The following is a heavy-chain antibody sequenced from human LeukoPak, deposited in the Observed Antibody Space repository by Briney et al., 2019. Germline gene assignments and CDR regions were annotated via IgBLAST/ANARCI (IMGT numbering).Heavy chain of an antibody. J-gene: IGHJ4*02. CDR1: GGSISSYY. CDR2: IYYSGST. V-gene: IGHV4-59*01. Sequence: PSGTLSLTCTVSGGSISSYYWSWIRQPPGKGLEWIGYIYYSGSTNYNPSLKSRVTISVDTSKNQFSLKLSSVTAADTAVYYCATTRDVYNFAYWGQGTLVTVSS. D-gene: IGHD5-24*01. CDR3: ATTRDVYNFAY.